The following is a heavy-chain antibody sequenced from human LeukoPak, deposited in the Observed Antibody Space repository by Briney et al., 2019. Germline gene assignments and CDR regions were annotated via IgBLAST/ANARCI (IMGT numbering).Heavy chain of an antibody. Sequence: SETLSLTCTVSGGSISSYYWSWIRQPPGKGLEWIGYIYTSGSTNYNPSLKSRVTISVDTSKNQFPLKLSSVTAADTAVYYCASRGPTYYYDSSGREPDAFDIWGQGTMVTVSS. D-gene: IGHD3-22*01. CDR1: GGSISSYY. CDR2: IYTSGST. CDR3: ASRGPTYYYDSSGREPDAFDI. V-gene: IGHV4-4*09. J-gene: IGHJ3*02.